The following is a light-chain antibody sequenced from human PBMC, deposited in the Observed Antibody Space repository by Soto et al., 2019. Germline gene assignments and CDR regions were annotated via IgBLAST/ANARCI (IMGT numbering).Light chain of an antibody. J-gene: IGLJ1*01. V-gene: IGLV2-8*01. CDR2: DVN. CDR3: SSYTSGALYV. CDR1: SSDVGGYIF. Sequence: QSALTQPPSASGSPGQSVTISCTGTSSDVGGYIFVSCYQRHPGKVPKLIIYDVNKRPSGVPDRFSGSKYGNTASLTVSGLQAEDEGDYYCSSYTSGALYVFGTGTKVTVL.